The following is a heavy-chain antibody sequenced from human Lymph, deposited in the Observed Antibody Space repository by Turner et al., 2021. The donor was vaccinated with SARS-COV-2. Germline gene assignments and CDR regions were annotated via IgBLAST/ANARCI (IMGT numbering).Heavy chain of an antibody. Sequence: EVQLVASGGGLIQPGGSLRLSCAASEFTVSSNYMSWVRQAPGKGLEWVSIIYSGGSTYYADSVKGRFTIYRDNSKNTLYLQMNSLIAEDTAVYYCARVLPYGDYFDYWGQGTLVTVSS. V-gene: IGHV3-53*01. D-gene: IGHD4-17*01. J-gene: IGHJ4*02. CDR3: ARVLPYGDYFDY. CDR2: IYSGGST. CDR1: EFTVSSNY.